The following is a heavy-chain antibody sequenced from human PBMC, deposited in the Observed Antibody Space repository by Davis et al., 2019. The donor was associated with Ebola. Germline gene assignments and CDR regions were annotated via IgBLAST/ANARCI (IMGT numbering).Heavy chain of an antibody. CDR3: ARRGDFGFFFDY. V-gene: IGHV5-51*01. Sequence: GGSLRLSCQGSGFTFTSHWIIWVRQLPGKGLELMGIIYPDDSDTRYSPSFQGQVTISADKSVSTAYLQWSSLKASDTAMYFCARRGDFGFFFDYWGQGTPITVSS. D-gene: IGHD4-17*01. J-gene: IGHJ4*02. CDR2: IYPDDSDT. CDR1: GFTFTSHW.